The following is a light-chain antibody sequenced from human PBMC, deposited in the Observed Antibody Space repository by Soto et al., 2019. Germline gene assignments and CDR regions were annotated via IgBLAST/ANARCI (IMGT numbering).Light chain of an antibody. CDR2: DIS. Sequence: EIVMTQSPATLSVSPGERATLSCRASQSVSSNLAWYQQKPGQAPRVLIYDISTRATGIPTRFSGSGSGTEFTLTISSLQSEDFAVYYCQQYNSWPLNFGGGTKVDI. V-gene: IGKV3D-15*01. J-gene: IGKJ4*01. CDR3: QQYNSWPLN. CDR1: QSVSSN.